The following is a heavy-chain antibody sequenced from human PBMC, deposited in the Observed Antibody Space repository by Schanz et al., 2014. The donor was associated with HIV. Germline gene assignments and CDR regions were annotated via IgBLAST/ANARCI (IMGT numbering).Heavy chain of an antibody. CDR1: GFTFSNFA. CDR3: ARDWRPNYDFWSGSIGVIGMNV. J-gene: IGHJ6*02. D-gene: IGHD3-3*01. Sequence: EVQLLESGGGLVQPGESLTLSCVASGFTFSNFAMNWVRQSPGKGLEWVSSISGGGHRIYYEDSVKGRLTVSRDSSKNTLYLQMNSLRAEDTAVYYCARDWRPNYDFWSGSIGVIGMNVWGQGTTVTVSS. CDR2: ISGGGHRI. V-gene: IGHV3-23*01.